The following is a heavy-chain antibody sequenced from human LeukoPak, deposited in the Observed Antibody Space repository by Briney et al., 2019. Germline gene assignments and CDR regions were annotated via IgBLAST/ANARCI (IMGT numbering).Heavy chain of an antibody. CDR2: INPSDGST. D-gene: IGHD3-16*01. CDR1: GYTFTSYY. J-gene: IGHJ4*02. CDR3: ARHQGAGEYPFDY. V-gene: IGHV1-46*01. Sequence: ASVKVSCKASGYTFTSYYMHWVRQAPGQGLEWMGIINPSDGSTTYAQKFQGRVTMTRDTSTSTVYMQLTSLRSEDTALYYCARHQGAGEYPFDYWGQGTLVTVSS.